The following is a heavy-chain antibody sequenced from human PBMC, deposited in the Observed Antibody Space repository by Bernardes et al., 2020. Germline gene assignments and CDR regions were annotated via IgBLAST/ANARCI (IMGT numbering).Heavy chain of an antibody. Sequence: GESLKISCKGSGYRFTNYWIAWVRQMPGKGLELMGIIYPADSDTRYRPSFQGQVTISADKSISTAYLQWSSLKASDTALYYCATTPTRNYFGMDVWGQGTTVTVSS. CDR1: GYRFTNYW. V-gene: IGHV5-51*01. J-gene: IGHJ6*02. D-gene: IGHD1-1*01. CDR2: IYPADSDT. CDR3: ATTPTRNYFGMDV.